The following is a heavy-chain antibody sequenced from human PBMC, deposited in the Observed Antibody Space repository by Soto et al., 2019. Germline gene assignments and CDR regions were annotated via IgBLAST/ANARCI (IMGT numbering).Heavy chain of an antibody. CDR3: AKSANNWYPVFEY. V-gene: IGHV3-53*02. J-gene: IGHJ4*02. D-gene: IGHD1-20*01. Sequence: EVQLLETGGGWIQPGGSLRLSCAASGFSVGLTYMSWVRQTPGKGLEWVSVIYAGGTTSYSDSVKGRFTISRDSSKNTLFLPMNGLRAEDTAFYYCAKSANNWYPVFEYWGQGILVTVSS. CDR2: IYAGGTT. CDR1: GFSVGLTY.